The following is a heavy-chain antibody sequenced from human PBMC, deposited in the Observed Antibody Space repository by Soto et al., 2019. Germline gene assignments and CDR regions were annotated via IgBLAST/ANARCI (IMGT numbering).Heavy chain of an antibody. D-gene: IGHD4-17*01. V-gene: IGHV4-30-2*01. CDR2: IYNSGTT. J-gene: IGHJ4*02. Sequence: QLQLQESGSGLVKPSQTLSLTCAVSGGSISSGAYSWSWIRQPPGKGLEWIGYIYNSGTTSYDPSLTRRVTNSADRSKKQLSLKLRSVTAADTAVYYCARPNDYGGYFDYLGQGALVTVSS. CDR3: ARPNDYGGYFDY. CDR1: GGSISSGAYS.